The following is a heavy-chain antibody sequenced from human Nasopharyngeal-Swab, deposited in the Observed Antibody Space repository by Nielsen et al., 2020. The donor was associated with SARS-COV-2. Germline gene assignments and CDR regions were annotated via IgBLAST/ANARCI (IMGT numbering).Heavy chain of an antibody. CDR2: ISSSSYI. CDR1: GFTFSSYS. D-gene: IGHD4-17*01. J-gene: IGHJ4*02. CDR3: ATPTVSNGDY. Sequence: GESLKISCAASGFTFSSYSMNWVRQAPGKGLEWVSSISSSSYIYYADSVKGRFTISRDNAKNSLYLQMNSLRAEDTAVYYCATPTVSNGDYWGQGTLVTVSS. V-gene: IGHV3-21*01.